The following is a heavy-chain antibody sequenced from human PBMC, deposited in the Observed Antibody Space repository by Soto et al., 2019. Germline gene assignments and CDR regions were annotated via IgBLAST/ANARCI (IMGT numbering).Heavy chain of an antibody. CDR3: ARTFGYNWNPGEY. CDR1: GYIFTSYG. D-gene: IGHD1-20*01. J-gene: IGHJ4*02. CDR2: ISPDNDNT. V-gene: IGHV1-18*04. Sequence: QVQLVQSGAEVKKPGASVKVSCKASGYIFTSYGISWVRQAPGQGLEWMGWISPDNDNTNYAQNLQGRVTMTTDTSTSTAYMELSSLRSDDTAVYYCARTFGYNWNPGEYWGQGSLVIVSS.